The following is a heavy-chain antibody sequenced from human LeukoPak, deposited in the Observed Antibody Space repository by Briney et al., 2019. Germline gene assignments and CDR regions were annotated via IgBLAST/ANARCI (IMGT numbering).Heavy chain of an antibody. J-gene: IGHJ4*02. Sequence: GGSLRLSCAASGFTFSSYSMNWVRQAPGKGLEWVSFISSSSSTIYYADSVKGRFTISRDNSKNTLYLQMNSLRAEDTAVYYCAKDVVVAVTATFFDYWGQGTLVTVSS. D-gene: IGHD2-15*01. CDR2: ISSSSSTI. V-gene: IGHV3-48*01. CDR1: GFTFSSYS. CDR3: AKDVVVAVTATFFDY.